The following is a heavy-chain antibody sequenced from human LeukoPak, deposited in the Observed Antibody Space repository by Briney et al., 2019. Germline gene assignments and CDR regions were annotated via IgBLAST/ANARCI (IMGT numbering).Heavy chain of an antibody. CDR1: GGSISSSSYY. CDR3: AGVERVRGVIRKDYYYYYYMDV. J-gene: IGHJ6*03. Sequence: PSETLSLTCTVSGGSISSSSYYWGWIRQPPGKGLEWIGSIYYSGSTYYNPSLKSRVTISVDTSKNQFSLKLSSVTAADTAVYYCAGVERVRGVIRKDYYYYYYMDVWGKGTTVTVSS. CDR2: IYYSGST. V-gene: IGHV4-39*07. D-gene: IGHD3-10*01.